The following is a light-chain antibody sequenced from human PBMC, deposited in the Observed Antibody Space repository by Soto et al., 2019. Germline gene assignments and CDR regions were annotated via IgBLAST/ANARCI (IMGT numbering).Light chain of an antibody. CDR2: GAS. CDR1: QSINIY. CDR3: QQSYRSPYT. J-gene: IGKJ2*01. Sequence: IQMTQSPSSLSASVGDSVTVTCRASQSINIYLNWYQQKPGKAPTLLIYGASSLQSGVPSRVTVGGSRTDFTLTISSLQPEDFATYYCQQSYRSPYTFGQGTKLEIK. V-gene: IGKV1-39*01.